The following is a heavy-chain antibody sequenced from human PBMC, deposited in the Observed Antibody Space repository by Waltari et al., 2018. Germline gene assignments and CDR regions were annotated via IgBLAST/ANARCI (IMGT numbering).Heavy chain of an antibody. Sequence: QVQLVQSGAEVKKPGASVKVSCKASGYTFPGSYLPWVRQAPGQGLEWMGRINPNSGGTNYAQKFQGRVTMTTDTSTSTAYMELRSLRSDDTAVYYCARRLRDSLLDYGMDVWGQGTTVTVSS. V-gene: IGHV1-2*06. CDR3: ARRLRDSLLDYGMDV. J-gene: IGHJ6*02. CDR1: GYTFPGSY. D-gene: IGHD2-21*02. CDR2: INPNSGGT.